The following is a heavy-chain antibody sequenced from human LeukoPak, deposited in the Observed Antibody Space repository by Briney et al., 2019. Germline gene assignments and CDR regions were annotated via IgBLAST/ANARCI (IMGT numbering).Heavy chain of an antibody. CDR2: IIPILNIT. D-gene: IGHD6-19*01. CDR1: GGTFSGSA. J-gene: IGHJ6*02. V-gene: IGHV1-69*04. Sequence: SVKVSCKASGGTFSGSAITWVRRAPGQGPEWMGRIIPILNITNYAQKFQGRVTISADTSTSTAYMELSGLRSDEAAVYYCARDQGLTAPPPYGMDVWGQGTTVTVSS. CDR3: ARDQGLTAPPPYGMDV.